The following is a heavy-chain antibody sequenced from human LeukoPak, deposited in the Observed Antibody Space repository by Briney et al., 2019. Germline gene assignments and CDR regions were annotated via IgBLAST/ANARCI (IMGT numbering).Heavy chain of an antibody. CDR2: IYYSGST. J-gene: IGHJ4*02. D-gene: IGHD3-10*01. CDR3: ARQRITMVRGVTPFDY. V-gene: IGHV4-39*01. Sequence: SETLSLTCTVSGGSVSSSSYYWGWIRQPPGKGLEWIGSIYYSGSTYHNPSLKSRVTISVDTSKNQFSLKLSSVTAADTAVYYCARQRITMVRGVTPFDYWGQGTLVTVSS. CDR1: GGSVSSSSYY.